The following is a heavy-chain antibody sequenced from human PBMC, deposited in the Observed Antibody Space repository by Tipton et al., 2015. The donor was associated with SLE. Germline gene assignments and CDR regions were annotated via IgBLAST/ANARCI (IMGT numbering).Heavy chain of an antibody. Sequence: TLSLTCAVSGFSISSGYYWGWSRQPPGKGLECIGSTYHSGSTDYNPSLKSRLTISVDTSKNQISLKLRSVTAADTAVYYCARVRGGAFDIWGQGTMVTVSS. V-gene: IGHV4-38-2*01. CDR3: ARVRGGAFDI. J-gene: IGHJ3*02. CDR1: GFSISSGYY. CDR2: TYHSGST. D-gene: IGHD3-16*01.